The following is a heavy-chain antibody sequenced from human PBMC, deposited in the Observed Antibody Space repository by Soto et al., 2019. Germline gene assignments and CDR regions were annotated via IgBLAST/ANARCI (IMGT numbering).Heavy chain of an antibody. Sequence: GSLRLSCAASGFTFSSYWMSWVRQAPGEGLEWVANTKPDGSEKYYVDSVKGRFTVSRDNAKNSLYLQMNSLRAEDTAVYYCARGDYYYDGSGYFVDAFDIWGQGTMVTVSS. CDR2: TKPDGSEK. J-gene: IGHJ3*02. V-gene: IGHV3-7*01. CDR3: ARGDYYYDGSGYFVDAFDI. CDR1: GFTFSSYW. D-gene: IGHD3-22*01.